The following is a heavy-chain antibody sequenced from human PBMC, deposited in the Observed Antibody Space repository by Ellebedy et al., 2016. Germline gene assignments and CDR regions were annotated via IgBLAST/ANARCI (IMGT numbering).Heavy chain of an antibody. D-gene: IGHD2-21*02. V-gene: IGHV3-23*01. CDR2: ISGSGGST. Sequence: GESLKISCAASGFTFSSYAMHWVRQAPGKGLEWVSAISGSGGSTYYADSVKGRFTISRDNSKNTLYLQMNSLRAEDTAVYYCAKDQKGGPYCGGDSCNAFDIWGQGTMVTVSS. CDR1: GFTFSSYA. CDR3: AKDQKGGPYCGGDSCNAFDI. J-gene: IGHJ3*02.